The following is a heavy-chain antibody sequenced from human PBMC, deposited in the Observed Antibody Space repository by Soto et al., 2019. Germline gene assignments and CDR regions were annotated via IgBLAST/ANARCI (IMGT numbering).Heavy chain of an antibody. Sequence: VKVSGKPSAGPFISYAIVWVRQAPGQGLEWMGGIIPIFGTANYAQKFQGRVTITADESTGTAYMELSSLRSEDTAVYYCARVSRNYYYYGMDVWGQGTTVTVSS. V-gene: IGHV1-69*01. CDR3: ARVSRNYYYYGMDV. CDR1: AGPFISYA. CDR2: IIPIFGTA. J-gene: IGHJ6*02.